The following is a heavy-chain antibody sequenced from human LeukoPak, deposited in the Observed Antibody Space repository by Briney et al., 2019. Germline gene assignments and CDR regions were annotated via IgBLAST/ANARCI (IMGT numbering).Heavy chain of an antibody. V-gene: IGHV4-59*11. J-gene: IGHJ5*02. CDR3: ARIGGNGDWFDP. CDR1: GGSISGHY. CDR2: IFYSGST. Sequence: SETLSLTCTVSGGSISGHYWSWIRQPPGKGLEWIGYIFYSGSTNYNSSLKSRVAMSVDTSKNQFSLKLSSVTAADTAVYYCARIGGNGDWFDPWGQGTLVTVSS. D-gene: IGHD4-23*01.